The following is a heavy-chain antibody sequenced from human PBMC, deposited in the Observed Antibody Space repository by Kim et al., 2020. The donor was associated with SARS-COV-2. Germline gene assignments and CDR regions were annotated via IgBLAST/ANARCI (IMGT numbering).Heavy chain of an antibody. V-gene: IGHV3-30*04. Sequence: GGSLRLSCAASGFTYSSYAMYWVRQAPGKGLEWVADISYDGDHKYYADSVKGRFTISRDNSKNTLYLQMSSLSPEDTAVYYCARGGGGLIRDWGQGTLVT. J-gene: IGHJ4*02. D-gene: IGHD3-16*02. CDR2: ISYDGDHK. CDR3: ARGGGGLIRD. CDR1: GFTYSSYA.